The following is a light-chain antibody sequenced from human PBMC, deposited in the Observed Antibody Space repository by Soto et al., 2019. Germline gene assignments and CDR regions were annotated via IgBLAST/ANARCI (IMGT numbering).Light chain of an antibody. CDR1: QSVSRY. CDR2: DAS. J-gene: IGKJ5*01. CDR3: QQRSNWPPIT. V-gene: IGKV3-11*01. Sequence: ETVLTQSPATLSLSPGERATLSCRASQSVSRYLAWYQQKPGQVPRLLIYDASNRATGIPARFSGSGSGTDFTLTISSLEPEDFAIYYCQQRSNWPPITFGQGTRLEIK.